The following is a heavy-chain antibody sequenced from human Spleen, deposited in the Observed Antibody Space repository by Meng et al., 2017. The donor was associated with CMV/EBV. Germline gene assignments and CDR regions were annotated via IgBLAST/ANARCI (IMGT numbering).Heavy chain of an antibody. D-gene: IGHD2-2*01. Sequence: GGSLRLSCSVSGGSISRSSNYWGWIRQPPGKGLEWVSAISGSGGSTYYADSVKGRFTISRDNSKNTLYLQMNSLRAEDTAVYYCANSGLLSKAPGVDYCDYWGQGTLVTVSS. CDR2: ISGSGGST. CDR3: ANSGLLSKAPGVDYCDY. J-gene: IGHJ4*02. CDR1: GGSISRSS. V-gene: IGHV3-23*01.